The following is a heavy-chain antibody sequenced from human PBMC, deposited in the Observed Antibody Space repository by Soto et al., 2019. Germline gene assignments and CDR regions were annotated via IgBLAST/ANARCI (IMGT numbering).Heavy chain of an antibody. J-gene: IGHJ4*02. CDR1: GDSISSSAYH. CDR3: ASSILRPIFGVVDYHY. Sequence: QLQLQESGPGLVKPSETLSLTCTVSGDSISSSAYHWGWVRQPPGKGLEWIGSIYYSGSTYYNPSLKSRVTISVDTSKNQISLKLSSVTAADTAVYYCASSILRPIFGVVDYHYWGQGTLVPVSS. D-gene: IGHD3-3*01. V-gene: IGHV4-39*01. CDR2: IYYSGST.